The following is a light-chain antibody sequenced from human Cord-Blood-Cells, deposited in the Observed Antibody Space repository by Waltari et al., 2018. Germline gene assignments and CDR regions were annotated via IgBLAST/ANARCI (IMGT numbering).Light chain of an antibody. CDR1: QSVSSY. J-gene: IGKJ4*01. CDR3: QQRSNWLT. V-gene: IGKV3-11*01. Sequence: DIVLTQSPATLSLSPGERATLSGRASQSVSSYLAWYQQKPGQAPRLLIYDASNRATGIPARFSGSGSGTDFTLTISSLEPEDFAVYYCQQRSNWLTFGGGTKVEIK. CDR2: DAS.